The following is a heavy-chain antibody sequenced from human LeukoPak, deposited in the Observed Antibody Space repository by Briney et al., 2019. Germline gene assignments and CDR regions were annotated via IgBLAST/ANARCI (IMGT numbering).Heavy chain of an antibody. CDR1: GFTFSSYA. CDR2: ISYDGSNK. V-gene: IGHV3-30*04. D-gene: IGHD2-2*01. J-gene: IGHJ6*03. Sequence: PGGSLRLSSAASGFTFSSYAMHWVRQAPGKGLEWVAVISYDGSNKYYADSVKGRFTISRDNSKNTLYLQMNSLRAEDTAVYYCARGMARYCSSTSCYDYYYYMDVWGKGTTVTVSS. CDR3: ARGMARYCSSTSCYDYYYYMDV.